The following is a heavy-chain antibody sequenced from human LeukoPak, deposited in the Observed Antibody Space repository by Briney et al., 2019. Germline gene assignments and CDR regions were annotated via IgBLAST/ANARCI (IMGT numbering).Heavy chain of an antibody. Sequence: ASVKVSCKASGGTFSSYAISWVRQAPGQGLEWMGRIIPIFGIANYAQKFQGRVTITADKSTSTAYMELSSLRSEDTAVYYCARVHCSSTSCCSVWGLHNWFDPWGQGTLVTVSS. CDR3: ARVHCSSTSCCSVWGLHNWFDP. V-gene: IGHV1-69*04. CDR1: GGTFSSYA. CDR2: IIPIFGIA. D-gene: IGHD2-2*01. J-gene: IGHJ5*02.